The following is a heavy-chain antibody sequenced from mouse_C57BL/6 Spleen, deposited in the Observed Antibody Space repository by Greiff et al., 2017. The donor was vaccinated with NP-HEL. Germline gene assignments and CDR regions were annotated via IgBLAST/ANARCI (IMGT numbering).Heavy chain of an antibody. Sequence: DVKLQESGPGLVKPSQSLSLTCSVTGYSITSGYYWNWIRQFPGNKLEWMGYISYDGSNNYNPSLKNRISITRDTSKNQFFLKLNSVTTEDTATYYCASLYYGYDEGFAYWGQGTLVTVSA. CDR1: GYSITSGYY. D-gene: IGHD2-2*01. CDR3: ASLYYGYDEGFAY. V-gene: IGHV3-6*01. J-gene: IGHJ3*01. CDR2: ISYDGSN.